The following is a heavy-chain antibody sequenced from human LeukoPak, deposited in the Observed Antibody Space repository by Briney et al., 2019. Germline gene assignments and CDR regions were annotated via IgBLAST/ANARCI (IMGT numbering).Heavy chain of an antibody. CDR3: AKDRYDSSAHHSFSDS. Sequence: GGSLRLSCAASGFTVGSYAMSWARQAPGKGLEWVSSMSFSGTSTYYADYVKGRFTISRDNSKNTLYLHMSGLRGEDTAVYYCAKDRYDSSAHHSFSDSWGQGALVTVSS. CDR1: GFTVGSYA. J-gene: IGHJ4*02. CDR2: MSFSGTST. D-gene: IGHD3-22*01. V-gene: IGHV3-23*01.